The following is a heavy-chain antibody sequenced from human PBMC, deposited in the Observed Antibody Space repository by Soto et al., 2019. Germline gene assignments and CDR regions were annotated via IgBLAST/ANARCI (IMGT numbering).Heavy chain of an antibody. CDR2: ISYTGSA. V-gene: IGHV4-59*01. CDR1: GGSINYSY. Sequence: TLSLTCTVSGGSINYSYWTWIRQPPGKGLEWIGYISYTGSANYNASLKSRLTISVDTSKNQFSLKLSSVTAADTALYYCARVNYGDYYYGMDVWGQGTPVTVYS. D-gene: IGHD4-17*01. CDR3: ARVNYGDYYYGMDV. J-gene: IGHJ6*02.